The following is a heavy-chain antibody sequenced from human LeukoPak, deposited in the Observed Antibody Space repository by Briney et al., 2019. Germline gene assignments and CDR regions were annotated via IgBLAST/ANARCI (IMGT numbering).Heavy chain of an antibody. CDR1: GFIVSSNY. CDR3: ARKREDWGLAFDY. V-gene: IGHV3-53*01. D-gene: IGHD7-27*01. Sequence: PGGSLRLSCAASGFIVSSNYMSWVRQAPGKGLEWVSVIYSTGSTHYADSVKGRFTISRDNSKNTLFLQMNNLRAEDTAVYYCARKREDWGLAFDYWGQGTLVTVSS. CDR2: IYSTGST. J-gene: IGHJ4*02.